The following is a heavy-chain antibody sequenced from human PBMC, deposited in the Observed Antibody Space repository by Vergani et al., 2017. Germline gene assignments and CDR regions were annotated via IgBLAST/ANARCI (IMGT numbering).Heavy chain of an antibody. Sequence: QVQLQESGPGLVKPSQTLSLICTVSGGSISSGDYYWSWIRQPPGKGLEWIGYIYYSGSTYYNPSLKSRVTISVDTSKNQFSLKLSSVTAADTAVYYCARSSTRIFDSIVVVTAPYYFDYWGQGTLVTVSS. CDR2: IYYSGST. CDR1: GGSISSGDYY. J-gene: IGHJ4*02. D-gene: IGHD2-21*02. V-gene: IGHV4-30-4*08. CDR3: ARSSTRIFDSIVVVTAPYYFDY.